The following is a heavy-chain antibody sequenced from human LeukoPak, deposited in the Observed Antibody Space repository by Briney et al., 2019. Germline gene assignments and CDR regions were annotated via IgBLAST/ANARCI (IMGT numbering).Heavy chain of an antibody. Sequence: GGSLRLSCAASGFTFSSYAMSWVRQAPGKGLEWVSAISGSGGSTYYADSVKGRFTISRDNSKNTLYLQMNSLRAEDTAVYYCAKEEDFEYSSGWSPLFGSSAFDIWGQGTMDTVSS. J-gene: IGHJ3*02. CDR3: AKEEDFEYSSGWSPLFGSSAFDI. CDR2: ISGSGGST. V-gene: IGHV3-23*01. D-gene: IGHD6-19*01. CDR1: GFTFSSYA.